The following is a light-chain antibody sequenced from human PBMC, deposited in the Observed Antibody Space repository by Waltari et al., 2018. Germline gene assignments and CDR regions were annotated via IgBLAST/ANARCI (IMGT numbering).Light chain of an antibody. CDR3: GTWDSSLSAGV. J-gene: IGLJ3*02. V-gene: IGLV1-51*01. CDR1: SSNIGNNY. CDR2: DNN. Sequence: QSVLTPPPSVSASPGQKVTISYSGSSSNIGNNYLSWYQQLPGTAPKLLIHDNNKRPSGIPDRFSGSKSGTSATLGITGLQTGDEADYYCGTWDSSLSAGVFGGGTKLTVL.